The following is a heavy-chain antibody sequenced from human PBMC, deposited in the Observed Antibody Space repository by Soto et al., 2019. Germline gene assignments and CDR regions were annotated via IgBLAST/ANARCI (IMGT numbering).Heavy chain of an antibody. Sequence: ASVKVSCKASGGTFSSYTISWVRQAPGQGLEWMGRIIPILGIANYAQKFQVSVTITADKSTSTAYMELNSLRSEDTAVYYCARAKEYYDSSCYYYDYWGQGTLVTVSS. CDR3: ARAKEYYDSSCYYYDY. V-gene: IGHV1-69*02. CDR1: GGTFSSYT. J-gene: IGHJ4*02. CDR2: IIPILGIA. D-gene: IGHD3-22*01.